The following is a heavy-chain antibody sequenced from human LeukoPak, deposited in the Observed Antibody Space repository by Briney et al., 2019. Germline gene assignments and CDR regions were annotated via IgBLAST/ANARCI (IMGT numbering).Heavy chain of an antibody. CDR1: GDSVSSNSVT. D-gene: IGHD2-2*01. J-gene: IGHJ5*02. V-gene: IGHV6-1*01. CDR2: TYYRSTWYN. CDR3: ARRLTQYDCFDP. Sequence: SQTLSLTCAISGDSVSSNSVTWNWIRQSPSRGLEWLGRTYYRSTWYNDYAVSVRGRITVNPDTFKNQFSLHLNSVSPEDTAVYYCARRLTQYDCFDPWGQGILVTVSS.